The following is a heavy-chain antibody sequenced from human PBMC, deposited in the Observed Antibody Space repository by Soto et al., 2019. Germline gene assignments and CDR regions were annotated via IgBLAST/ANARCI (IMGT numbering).Heavy chain of an antibody. Sequence: SGPPLLNPTHPRTLTCTFSWFSLSTAGAGVGWIRQPQDKPLEWLALIYWDDDKRYSPSLKSRLTITKYTSKNQAVLTMTNMDPVDTATYYCAYTRTTYSYGAGSYGPIFDYWGQGTLVTVSS. CDR1: WFSLSTAGAG. D-gene: IGHD3-10*01. J-gene: IGHJ4*02. CDR3: AYTRTTYSYGAGSYGPIFDY. CDR2: IYWDDDK. V-gene: IGHV2-5*02.